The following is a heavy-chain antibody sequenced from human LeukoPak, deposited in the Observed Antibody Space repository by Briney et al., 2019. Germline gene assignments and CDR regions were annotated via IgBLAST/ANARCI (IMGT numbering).Heavy chain of an antibody. Sequence: SQTLSLTCAISGDSVSSNSAAWNWIRQSPSRGLEWLGRTYYRSKWYNDYAVSVKSRITINPDTSKNQFSLQLNSVTPEDTAVYYCGRGLHYYYGSGSYSYWFDPWGQGTLVTVSS. CDR3: GRGLHYYYGSGSYSYWFDP. V-gene: IGHV6-1*01. J-gene: IGHJ5*02. D-gene: IGHD3-10*01. CDR2: TYYRSKWYN. CDR1: GDSVSSNSAA.